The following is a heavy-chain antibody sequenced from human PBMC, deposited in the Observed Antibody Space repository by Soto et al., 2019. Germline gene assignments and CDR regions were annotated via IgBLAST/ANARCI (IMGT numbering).Heavy chain of an antibody. V-gene: IGHV1-18*01. J-gene: IGHJ1*01. D-gene: IGHD6-25*01. Sequence: GASVKVSCKASGYTFTSYGISWVRQAPGQGLEWMGWISAYNGNTNYAQKLQGRVTMTTDTSTSTAYMELRSLRSDDTAVYYCARDSPKFCSGLNGYFQHWGQGTLDTVSS. CDR2: ISAYNGNT. CDR1: GYTFTSYG. CDR3: ARDSPKFCSGLNGYFQH.